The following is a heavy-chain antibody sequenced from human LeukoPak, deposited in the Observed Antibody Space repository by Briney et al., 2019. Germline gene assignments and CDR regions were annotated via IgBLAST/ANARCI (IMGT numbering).Heavy chain of an antibody. CDR2: VFSRSESI. D-gene: IGHD3-22*01. V-gene: IGHV3-21*01. CDR1: GFTFGAYT. Sequence: GGSLRLSCAASGFTFGAYTINWVRQAPGKGLEWVSCVFSRSESILYADSVKGRFAISRDNAKNSLYLQMDSLRVEDTAVYYCARDFFHSSDSRPFDYWGQGTLVTVSS. CDR3: ARDFFHSSDSRPFDY. J-gene: IGHJ4*02.